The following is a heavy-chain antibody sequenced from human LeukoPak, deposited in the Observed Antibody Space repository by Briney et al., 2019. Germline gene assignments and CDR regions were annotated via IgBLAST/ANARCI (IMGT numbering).Heavy chain of an antibody. Sequence: GGSLRLSCAASGFTFSSYEMNWVRQAPGKGLEWVSYISSSGSTIYYADSVKGRFTISRDNAKNSLYLQMNSLRAEDTAVYYCARDPVLLRFDYWGQGTLVTVSS. CDR3: ARDPVLLRFDY. V-gene: IGHV3-48*03. CDR1: GFTFSSYE. J-gene: IGHJ4*02. D-gene: IGHD2-21*02. CDR2: ISSSGSTI.